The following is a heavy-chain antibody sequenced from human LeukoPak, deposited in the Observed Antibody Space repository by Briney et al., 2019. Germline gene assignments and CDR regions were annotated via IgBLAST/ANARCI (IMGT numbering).Heavy chain of an antibody. CDR1: GFTFSRYP. Sequence: GGSLRLSCAASGFTFSRYPMHWVRQAPGKSLEYVPAISSNGGSTYYANSVKGRFTISRDNSKNTLYLQMGSLRAEDMAVYYCAGYDFWSGNIPHDYWGQGTLVTVSS. CDR2: ISSNGGST. D-gene: IGHD3-3*01. CDR3: AGYDFWSGNIPHDY. J-gene: IGHJ4*02. V-gene: IGHV3-64*01.